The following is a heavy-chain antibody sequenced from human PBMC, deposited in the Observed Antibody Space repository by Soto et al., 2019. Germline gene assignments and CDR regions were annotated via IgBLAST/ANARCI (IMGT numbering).Heavy chain of an antibody. CDR1: GFSLSTSGVG. Sequence: QITLKESGPTLVKPTQTLTLTCTFSGFSLSTSGVGVGWIRQPPGKALEWLALIYWDDDKRYSPSLKSRLTSTKDTSKNQVVLTMTNMDPVDTATYYCAHTSEYSSSSYFDYWGQGTLVTVSS. CDR2: IYWDDDK. J-gene: IGHJ4*02. D-gene: IGHD6-6*01. V-gene: IGHV2-5*02. CDR3: AHTSEYSSSSYFDY.